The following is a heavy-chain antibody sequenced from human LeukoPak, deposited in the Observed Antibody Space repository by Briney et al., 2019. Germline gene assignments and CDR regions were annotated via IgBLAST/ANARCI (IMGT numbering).Heavy chain of an antibody. CDR2: IYYSGST. D-gene: IGHD6-13*01. V-gene: IGHV4-59*01. Sequence: PSETLSLTCTVSGGSISSYYWSWIRQPPGKGLEWIGYIYYSGSTNYNPSLKSRVTISVDTSKNQFSLKLSSVTAADTAVYYCARYSSGWYGVDYWGQGTLVTVSS. CDR3: ARYSSGWYGVDY. CDR1: GGSISSYY. J-gene: IGHJ4*02.